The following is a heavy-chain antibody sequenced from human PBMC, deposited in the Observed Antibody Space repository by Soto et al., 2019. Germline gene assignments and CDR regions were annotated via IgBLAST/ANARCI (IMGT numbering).Heavy chain of an antibody. V-gene: IGHV4-39*01. CDR1: GGSISSNSYY. J-gene: IGHJ5*02. D-gene: IGHD3-10*01. CDR3: ASQIGGVTVPFDP. Sequence: PSETLSLTCTVSGGSISSNSYYWGWIRQPPGKGLEWIGTIYYSGSTYYNSSLKSRVTISVDTSKNQFSLKLSSVTAADTAVYYCASQIGGVTVPFDPWGQGTLVTVSS. CDR2: IYYSGST.